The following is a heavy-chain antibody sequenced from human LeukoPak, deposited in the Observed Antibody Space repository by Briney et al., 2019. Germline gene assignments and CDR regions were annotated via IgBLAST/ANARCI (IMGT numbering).Heavy chain of an antibody. V-gene: IGHV1-2*02. D-gene: IGHD1-1*01. CDR1: GYTFTAYY. J-gene: IGHJ4*02. CDR2: INPNSGGI. Sequence: GASVKVSCKASGYTFTAYYIHWVRQAPGQGLEWMGWINPNSGGINYAQKFQGRVTMTSDTSISTAYMELNWLRADETAIYYCATSERENLSFDYWGQGTLVTVSS. CDR3: ATSERENLSFDY.